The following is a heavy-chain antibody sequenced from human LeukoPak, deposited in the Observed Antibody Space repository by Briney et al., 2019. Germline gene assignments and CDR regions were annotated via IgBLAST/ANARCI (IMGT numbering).Heavy chain of an antibody. CDR3: ARHVGRDGYNYQIFDY. V-gene: IGHV5-51*01. Sequence: DWXGIVNPRDSETRYSPSFQGQVTISADKSISTAYLQWSSLKASDTAMYYCARHVGRDGYNYQIFDYWGQGTLVTVSS. D-gene: IGHD5-24*01. J-gene: IGHJ4*02. CDR2: VNPRDSET.